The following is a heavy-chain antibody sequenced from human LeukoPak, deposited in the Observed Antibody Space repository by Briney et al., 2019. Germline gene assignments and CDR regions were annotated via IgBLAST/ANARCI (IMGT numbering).Heavy chain of an antibody. CDR3: ARDPRYSGYYGYFDY. V-gene: IGHV1-46*01. J-gene: IGHJ4*02. CDR1: GGTFTSYY. CDR2: INPSGGST. D-gene: IGHD3-22*01. Sequence: AASVKVSCKASGGTFTSYYMHWVRQAPGQGLEWMGIINPSGGSTSYAQKFQGRVTMTRDTSTSTVYMELSSLRSEDTAVYYCARDPRYSGYYGYFDYWGQGTLVTVSS.